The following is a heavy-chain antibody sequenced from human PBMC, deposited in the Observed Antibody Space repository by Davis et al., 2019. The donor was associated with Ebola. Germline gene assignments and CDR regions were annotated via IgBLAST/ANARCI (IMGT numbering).Heavy chain of an antibody. CDR1: GFTFSSYA. J-gene: IGHJ4*02. Sequence: GGSLRLSCAASGFTFSSYAMHWVRQAPGKGLEWVAVISYDGSNKYYADSVKGRFSISRDNSKNTLYLQMGRLRAEDMAVYYCATTYCGVDCYAYYFDYWGQGTLVTVSS. CDR2: ISYDGSNK. V-gene: IGHV3-30*14. CDR3: ATTYCGVDCYAYYFDY. D-gene: IGHD2-21*02.